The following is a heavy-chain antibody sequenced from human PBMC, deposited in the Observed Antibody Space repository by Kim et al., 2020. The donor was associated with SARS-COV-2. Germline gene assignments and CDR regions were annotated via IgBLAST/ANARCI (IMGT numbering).Heavy chain of an antibody. CDR1: GYSFTSYW. CDR3: ARLRQQLAPGDAFDI. Sequence: GESLKISCKGSGYSFTSYWIGWVRQMPGKGLEWMGIIYPGDSDTRYSPSFQGQVTISADKSISTAYLQWSSLKASDTAMYYCARLRQQLAPGDAFDIWGQGTMVTVSS. CDR2: IYPGDSDT. J-gene: IGHJ3*02. D-gene: IGHD6-13*01. V-gene: IGHV5-51*01.